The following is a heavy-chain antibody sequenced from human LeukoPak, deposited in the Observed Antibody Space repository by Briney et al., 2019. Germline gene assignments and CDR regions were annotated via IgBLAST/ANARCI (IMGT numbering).Heavy chain of an antibody. D-gene: IGHD2-8*01. CDR1: GYTFTSYA. CDR3: ARDLSYGQGWFDP. J-gene: IGHJ5*02. Sequence: ASVKVSCKASGYTFTSYAMHWARQAPGQRLEWMGWINAGNGNTKYSQKFQGRVTITRDTSASTAYMELSSLRSEDTAVYYCARDLSYGQGWFDPWGQGALVTVSS. CDR2: INAGNGNT. V-gene: IGHV1-3*01.